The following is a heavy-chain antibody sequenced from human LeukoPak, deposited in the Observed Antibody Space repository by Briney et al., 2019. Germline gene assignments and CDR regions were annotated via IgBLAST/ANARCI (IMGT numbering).Heavy chain of an antibody. D-gene: IGHD3-3*01. J-gene: IGHJ6*02. CDR3: ARYQELRFWEWLLPPARQDYGMDV. CDR1: GYTFTGYY. Sequence: ASVKVSCKASGYTFTGYYMHWVRQAPGQGLEWMGWINPNSGGTNYAQKFQGRVTMTRDTSISTAYMELSRLRSDDTAVYYCARYQELRFWEWLLPPARQDYGMDVWGQGTTVTVSS. V-gene: IGHV1-2*02. CDR2: INPNSGGT.